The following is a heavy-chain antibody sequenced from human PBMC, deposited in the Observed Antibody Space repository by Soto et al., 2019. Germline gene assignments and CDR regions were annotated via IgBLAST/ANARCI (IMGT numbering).Heavy chain of an antibody. V-gene: IGHV1-18*01. D-gene: IGHD1-1*01. CDR1: GYTFTSYG. CDR2: ISAYNGNT. CDR3: ARERFWQKLDFDY. Sequence: HVQLVQSGAEVKKPGASVKVSCKTSGYTFTSYGISWVRQAPGQGLEWMGWISAYNGNTNYAQKLQGRVTMTTDTSTSTADMELRSLRSDDTAVYYCARERFWQKLDFDYWGQGTLVTVSS. J-gene: IGHJ4*02.